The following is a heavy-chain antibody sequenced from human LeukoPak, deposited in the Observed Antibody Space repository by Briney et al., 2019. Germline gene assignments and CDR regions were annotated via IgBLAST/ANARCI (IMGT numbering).Heavy chain of an antibody. D-gene: IGHD4-17*01. J-gene: IGHJ4*02. Sequence: GGSLRLSCAASGFTFSSYWMSWVRQAPGKGLKWVAVIWYDGSNKYYADSVKGRFTISRDNSKNTLYLQVNSLRAEDTAVYYCARDTGLDYWGQGTLVTVSS. CDR2: IWYDGSNK. V-gene: IGHV3-33*08. CDR1: GFTFSSYW. CDR3: ARDTGLDY.